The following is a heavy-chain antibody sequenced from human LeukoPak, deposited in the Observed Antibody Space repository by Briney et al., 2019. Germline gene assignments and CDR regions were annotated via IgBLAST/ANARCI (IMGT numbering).Heavy chain of an antibody. V-gene: IGHV1-69*13. CDR3: ARARYYYDSSGYSRANYYFDY. Sequence: GASVKVSCKASGGTFSSYAISWVRQAPGQGLEWMGGIIPTFGTANYAQKFQGRVTITADESTSTAYMELSSLRSDDTAVYYCARARYYYDSSGYSRANYYFDYWGQGTLVTVSS. J-gene: IGHJ4*02. D-gene: IGHD3-22*01. CDR1: GGTFSSYA. CDR2: IIPTFGTA.